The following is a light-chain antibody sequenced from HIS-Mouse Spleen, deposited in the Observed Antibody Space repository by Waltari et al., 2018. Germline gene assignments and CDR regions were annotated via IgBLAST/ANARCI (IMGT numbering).Light chain of an antibody. CDR2: SNN. J-gene: IGLJ3*02. V-gene: IGLV1-47*02. CDR1: RSNIGSNY. CDR3: AAWDDSLSGPV. Sequence: QSVLPQPPSASGTPGQRVTISGSGSRSNIGSNYVYWYQQLPGTAPKLLIYSNNQRPSGVPDRFSGSKSGTSASLAISGLRSEDEADYYCAAWDDSLSGPVFGGGTKLTVL.